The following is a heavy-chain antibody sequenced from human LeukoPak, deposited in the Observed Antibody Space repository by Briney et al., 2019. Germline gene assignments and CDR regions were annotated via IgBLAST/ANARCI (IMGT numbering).Heavy chain of an antibody. Sequence: GGSLRLSCTASGFTFSRHWISWVRQTPGKGLEWVSYISSSSSTIYYADSVKGRFTISRDNAKNSLYLQMNSLRDEDTAVYYCARNKRGSGGLLPFDYWGQGTLVTVSS. CDR1: GFTFSRHW. CDR3: ARNKRGSGGLLPFDY. CDR2: ISSSSSTI. D-gene: IGHD3-16*01. V-gene: IGHV3-48*02. J-gene: IGHJ4*02.